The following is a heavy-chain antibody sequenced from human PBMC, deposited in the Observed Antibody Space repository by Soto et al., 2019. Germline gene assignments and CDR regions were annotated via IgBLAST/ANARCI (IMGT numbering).Heavy chain of an antibody. V-gene: IGHV3-23*01. J-gene: IGHJ4*02. Sequence: EVQLLVSGGGLVQPGGSLRLSCAASGLTFSTYAMSWVRQAPGRGLEWVSSITGNGATTYYTDSVKGRLIISRDNSQNPLFVQMNSLGAEDAALYYCAKERPNYYGSGGGYYKAGGDYWGQGTLVTVSS. D-gene: IGHD3-10*01. CDR2: ITGNGATT. CDR3: AKERPNYYGSGGGYYKAGGDY. CDR1: GLTFSTYA.